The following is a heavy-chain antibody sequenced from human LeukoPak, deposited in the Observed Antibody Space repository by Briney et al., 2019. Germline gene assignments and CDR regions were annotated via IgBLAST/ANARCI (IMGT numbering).Heavy chain of an antibody. CDR1: GFTFSSYS. CDR2: ISSSSSYI. CDR3: TADGANSDP. D-gene: IGHD3-10*01. J-gene: IGHJ5*02. Sequence: GGSLRLSCAASGFTFSSYSMNWVRQAPGKGLEWVSSISSSSSYIYYADSVKGRFTISKDDAESSLSLQMNSLRAEDTAIYYSTADGANSDPWGQGTLVTVSS. V-gene: IGHV3-21*01.